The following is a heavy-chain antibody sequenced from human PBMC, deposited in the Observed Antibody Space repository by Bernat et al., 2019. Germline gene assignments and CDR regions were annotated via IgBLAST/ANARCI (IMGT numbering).Heavy chain of an antibody. Sequence: EVQLVESGGGLVKPGGSLRLSCAASGFTVSSNYMSWVRQAPGKGLEWVSVIYSGGSTYYADSVKGRFTISRHKSKNTLYLQMNSLRAEDTAVYYCARDPYYYDSSGPIPFDIWGQGTMVTVSS. CDR2: IYSGGST. CDR1: GFTVSSNY. CDR3: ARDPYYYDSSGPIPFDI. V-gene: IGHV3-53*04. D-gene: IGHD3-22*01. J-gene: IGHJ3*02.